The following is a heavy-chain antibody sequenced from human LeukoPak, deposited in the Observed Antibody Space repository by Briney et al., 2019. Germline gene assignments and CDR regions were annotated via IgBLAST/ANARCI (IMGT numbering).Heavy chain of an antibody. J-gene: IGHJ5*02. CDR2: MNPNSGNT. V-gene: IGHV1-8*01. CDR3: ARGTSYYYGSGSYNWFDP. D-gene: IGHD3-10*01. CDR1: GYTFTSYD. Sequence: ASVNVSCKASGYTFTSYDINWVRQATGQGLEWMGWMNPNSGNTGYAQKFQGRVTMTRNTSISTAYMELSSLRSEDTAVYYCARGTSYYYGSGSYNWFDPWGQGTLVTVSS.